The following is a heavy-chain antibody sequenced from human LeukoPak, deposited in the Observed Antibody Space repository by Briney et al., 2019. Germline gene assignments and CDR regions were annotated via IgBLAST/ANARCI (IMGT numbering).Heavy chain of an antibody. CDR3: ARVAHPSRNGYYLGY. CDR1: GGSFSDYY. D-gene: IGHD5-12*01. Sequence: SETLSLTCAVYGGSFSDYYWTWVRQSPGKGLEWIGEINHSGSTNYNPSLKSRVTISADTSKSQFSLKVTSVTAADTALYYCARVAHPSRNGYYLGYWGQATLVTISS. CDR2: INHSGST. J-gene: IGHJ4*02. V-gene: IGHV4-34*01.